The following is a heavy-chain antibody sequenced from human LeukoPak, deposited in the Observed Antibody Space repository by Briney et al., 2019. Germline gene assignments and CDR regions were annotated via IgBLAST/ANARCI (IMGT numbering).Heavy chain of an antibody. D-gene: IGHD4-17*01. Sequence: PGGSLRLSCAASGFTFSSYGMHWVRQAPGKGLEWVAVIWYDGSNKYYADSVKGRFTISRDNSKNTLYLQMNSLRAEDTAVYYCVATVIRFDYWGQGTLVTVSS. J-gene: IGHJ4*02. CDR2: IWYDGSNK. CDR1: GFTFSSYG. V-gene: IGHV3-33*01. CDR3: VATVIRFDY.